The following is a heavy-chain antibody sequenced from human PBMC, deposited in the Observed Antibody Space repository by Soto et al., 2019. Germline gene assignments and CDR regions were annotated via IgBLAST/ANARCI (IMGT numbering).Heavy chain of an antibody. D-gene: IGHD6-13*01. CDR3: ARGRGAAAGPEEFDY. Sequence: GASVKVSCKASGYTFMSYAISWVRQAPGQGLEWMGWINPNSGGTNYAQKFQGWVTMTRDTSISTAYMELSRLRSDDTAVYYCARGRGAAAGPEEFDYWGQGTLVTVSS. CDR2: INPNSGGT. CDR1: GYTFMSYA. J-gene: IGHJ4*02. V-gene: IGHV1-2*04.